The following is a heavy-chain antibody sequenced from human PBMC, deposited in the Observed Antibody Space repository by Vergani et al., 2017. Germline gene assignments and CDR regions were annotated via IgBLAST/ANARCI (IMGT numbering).Heavy chain of an antibody. CDR1: GITFDDYA. V-gene: IGHV3-43D*03. D-gene: IGHD3-10*01. Sequence: EVQLVESGGVVVQPGGSLRLSCAASGITFDDYAMHWVRQAPGKGLEWVSLISWHGGNSYYADSVKGRFTISRDNSRNSLYLQMKRLRAEDTALYYCAKDMGYYGSGIDYWGQGTLVTVSS. CDR3: AKDMGYYGSGIDY. J-gene: IGHJ4*02. CDR2: ISWHGGNS.